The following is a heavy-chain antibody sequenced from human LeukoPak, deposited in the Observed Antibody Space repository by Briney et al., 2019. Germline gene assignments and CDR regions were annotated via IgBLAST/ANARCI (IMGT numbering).Heavy chain of an antibody. Sequence: GGSLRLSCAASGFTFSSYSMNWVRQAPGKGLEWVSSIGSTTNYIYHADSVKGRFTISRDSAKNLLYLQMNSLRAEDTAIYYCARKEDGNSPFDHWGQGTLVTVSS. D-gene: IGHD2/OR15-2a*01. J-gene: IGHJ4*02. CDR3: ARKEDGNSPFDH. V-gene: IGHV3-21*01. CDR2: IGSTTNYI. CDR1: GFTFSSYS.